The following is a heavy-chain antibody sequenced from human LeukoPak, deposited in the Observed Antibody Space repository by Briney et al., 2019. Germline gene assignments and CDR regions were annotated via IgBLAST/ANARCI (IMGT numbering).Heavy chain of an antibody. CDR1: GYTFTAYY. J-gene: IGHJ6*01. CDR2: INHNNGGT. V-gene: IGHV1-2*04. Sequence: GASVKVSCKASGYTFTAYYMHWVRQAPGQGLEWMGWINHNNGGTNSAQKFQGWVTMTRDTSISTAYMELSRLKSDDTAVYYCARGRGLLYYSLPDPAHGLDVWGQGTTVTVSS. D-gene: IGHD1-26*01. CDR3: ARGRGLLYYSLPDPAHGLDV.